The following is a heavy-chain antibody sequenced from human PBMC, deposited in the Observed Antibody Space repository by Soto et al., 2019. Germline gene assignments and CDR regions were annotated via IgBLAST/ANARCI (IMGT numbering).Heavy chain of an antibody. CDR1: GFTFSSYG. J-gene: IGHJ4*02. CDR3: AKEFGVDTAKVPEFDY. Sequence: GGSLRLSCAASGFTFSSYGMHWVRQAPGKGLEWVAVLSYDGSNKYYAGSVKGRFTISRDNSKNKLYLQVNSLRAEDTAVYYCAKEFGVDTAKVPEFDYLGQGTVVTVSS. V-gene: IGHV3-30*18. D-gene: IGHD5-18*01. CDR2: LSYDGSNK.